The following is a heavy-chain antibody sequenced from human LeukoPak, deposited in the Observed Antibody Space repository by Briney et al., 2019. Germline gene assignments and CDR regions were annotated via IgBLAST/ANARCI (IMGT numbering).Heavy chain of an antibody. V-gene: IGHV3-21*01. CDR3: ARVPGDY. CDR2: ISSSSYI. J-gene: IGHJ4*02. CDR1: GFTFSSYS. Sequence: GGSLRLSCAASGFTFSSYSMNWVRQAPGKGLEWVSSISSSSYIYYADSGKGRFTVSRDNARNSLYLQMNSLRAEDTAVYYCARVPGDYWGQGTLVTVSS.